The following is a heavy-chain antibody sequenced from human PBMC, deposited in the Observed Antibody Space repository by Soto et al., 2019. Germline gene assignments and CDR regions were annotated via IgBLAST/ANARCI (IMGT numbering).Heavy chain of an antibody. V-gene: IGHV3-33*01. CDR1: GFTFSSYG. CDR3: ARDADTAMVYYFDY. J-gene: IGHJ4*02. Sequence: GSLRLSCAASGFTFSSYGVHWVRQAPGKGLEWVAVIWYDGSNKYYADSVKGRFTISRDNSKNTLYLQMNSLRAEDTAVYYCARDADTAMVYYFDYWGQGTLVTVSS. CDR2: IWYDGSNK. D-gene: IGHD5-18*01.